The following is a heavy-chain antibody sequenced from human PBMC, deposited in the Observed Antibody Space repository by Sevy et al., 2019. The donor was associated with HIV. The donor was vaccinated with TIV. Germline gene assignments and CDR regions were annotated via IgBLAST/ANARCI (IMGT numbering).Heavy chain of an antibody. CDR1: GFTFSSYW. CDR3: AIVVDEDCSSTSSFWACDY. D-gene: IGHD2-2*01. V-gene: IGHV3-7*03. J-gene: IGHJ4*02. CDR2: IKQDGSEK. Sequence: VGSLRLSCAASGFTFSSYWMSWVRQAPGKGLEWVANIKQDGSEKYYVDSVKGRFTISKDNAKNSLYLQMNSLRAEDTTVYYCAIVVDEDCSSTSSFWACDYRGQGTLVTVSS.